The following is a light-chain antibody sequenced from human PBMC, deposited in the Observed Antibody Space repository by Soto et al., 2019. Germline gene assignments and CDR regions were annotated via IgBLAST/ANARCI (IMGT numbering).Light chain of an antibody. J-gene: IGKJ1*01. CDR1: EGIRNT. V-gene: IGKV1-17*01. Sequence: DIQITQTPSSLSASVGDRVTITCRASEGIRNTLGWYQQKPGKAPKRMIFAASSLHSGVPSRFSGSGSGTEFTLTISSLQPEDFATYYCLQYESEWTFGQGTKVEVK. CDR2: AAS. CDR3: LQYESEWT.